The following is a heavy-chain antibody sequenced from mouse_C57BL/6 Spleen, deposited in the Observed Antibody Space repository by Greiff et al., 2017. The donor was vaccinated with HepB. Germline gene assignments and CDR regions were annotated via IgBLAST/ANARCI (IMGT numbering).Heavy chain of an antibody. J-gene: IGHJ1*03. CDR1: GFSLTSYG. V-gene: IGHV2-2*01. D-gene: IGHD2-2*01. CDR3: ARNGGYDVNWYFAV. CDR2: IWSGGST. Sequence: VMLVESGPGLVQPSQSLSITCTVSGFSLTSYGVHWVRRSPGKGLEWLGVIWSGGSTDYNAAFISRLSISKDNSKSQVFFKMNSLQADDTAIYYCARNGGYDVNWYFAVWGTGTPVTVSS.